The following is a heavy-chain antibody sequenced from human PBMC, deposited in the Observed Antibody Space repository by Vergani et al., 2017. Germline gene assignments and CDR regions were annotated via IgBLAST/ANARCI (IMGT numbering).Heavy chain of an antibody. CDR1: GFTFSSYA. Sequence: QVQLVESGGGVVQPGGSLRLSCAASGFTFSSYAMHWVRQAPGKGLEWVAFIQFDGSNQYYADSVKGRFTLSRDFSKNTLYLQMNSLRTDDTATYYCAKHFRGWGIDYWGQGTQVIVSS. CDR3: AKHFRGWGIDY. V-gene: IGHV3-30*02. J-gene: IGHJ4*02. CDR2: IQFDGSNQ. D-gene: IGHD3-16*01.